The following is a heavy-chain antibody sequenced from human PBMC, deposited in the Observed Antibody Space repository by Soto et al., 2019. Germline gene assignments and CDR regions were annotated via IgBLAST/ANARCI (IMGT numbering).Heavy chain of an antibody. CDR2: IKSKTDGGTT. Sequence: PGGSLRLSCTASGFNFSNAWMNWVRQKTGKGLEWVGRIKSKTDGGTTDYAAPVKGRFTISRDDSKNTLYLQMNSLKTEDTAVYYCTTDFTGLGRDYWGQGTLVTVSS. D-gene: IGHD3-9*01. V-gene: IGHV3-15*07. J-gene: IGHJ4*02. CDR1: GFNFSNAW. CDR3: TTDFTGLGRDY.